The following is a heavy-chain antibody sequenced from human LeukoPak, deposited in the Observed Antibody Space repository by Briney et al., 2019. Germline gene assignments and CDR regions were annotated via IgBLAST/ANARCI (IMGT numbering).Heavy chain of an antibody. CDR1: GFTFSSYG. V-gene: IGHV3-33*01. D-gene: IGHD2-15*01. CDR2: IWYDGSNK. CDR3: ARCSGGSCYFDY. J-gene: IGHJ4*02. Sequence: QPGGSLRLSCAASGFTFSSYGMHWVRQAPGKGLEWVAVIWYDGSNKYYADSVKGRFTISRDNSKNTLYLQMNSLRAEDTAVYYCARCSGGSCYFDYWGQGTLVTVSS.